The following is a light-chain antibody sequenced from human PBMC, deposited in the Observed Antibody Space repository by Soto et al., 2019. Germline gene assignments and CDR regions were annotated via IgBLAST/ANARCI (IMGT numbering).Light chain of an antibody. CDR3: QQTFSNLLS. CDR2: SAS. CDR1: QSISDY. Sequence: IQMTQSPSSLSASVGDRVTITCRASQSISDYLNWYQHKPGEAPEVLIYSASTLRSGVPSRFSGTGSGTEFILVIDSLQPEDVATYYCQQTFSNLLSFGGGTQVEI. V-gene: IGKV1-39*01. J-gene: IGKJ4*01.